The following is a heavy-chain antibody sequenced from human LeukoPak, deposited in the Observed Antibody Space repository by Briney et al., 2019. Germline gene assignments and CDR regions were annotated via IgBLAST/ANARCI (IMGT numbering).Heavy chain of an antibody. CDR1: GFTFSTYW. Sequence: PGGSLRLSCAASGFTFSTYWMHWVRQAPGKGLVWVSRIDSDRGSTSYADSVKGRFTISRDNTKNSLYLQMNSLRAEDTALYYCARRPRYCSSTSCYKGAFDIWGQGTMVTVSS. D-gene: IGHD2-2*02. CDR3: ARRPRYCSSTSCYKGAFDI. J-gene: IGHJ3*02. V-gene: IGHV3-74*01. CDR2: IDSDRGST.